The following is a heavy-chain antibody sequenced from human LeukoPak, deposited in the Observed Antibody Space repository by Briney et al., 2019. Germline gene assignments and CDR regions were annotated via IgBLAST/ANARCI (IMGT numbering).Heavy chain of an antibody. CDR2: IYHSGST. CDR3: AGDLITMVRGVIINGNNWFDP. V-gene: IGHV4-4*02. CDR1: GGSISSSNW. D-gene: IGHD3-10*01. Sequence: PSETLSLTCAVSGGSISSSNWWSWVRQPPGKGLEWIGEIYHSGSTNYNPSLKSRVTISVDKSKNQFSLKLSSVTAADTAVYYCAGDLITMVRGVIINGNNWFDPWGQGTLVTVSS. J-gene: IGHJ5*02.